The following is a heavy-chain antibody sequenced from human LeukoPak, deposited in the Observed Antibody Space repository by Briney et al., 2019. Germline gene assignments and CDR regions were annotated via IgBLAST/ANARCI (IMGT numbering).Heavy chain of an antibody. CDR2: IYTSGST. V-gene: IGHV4-61*02. CDR1: GGSISSGSYY. J-gene: IGHJ5*02. D-gene: IGHD6-13*01. CDR3: ASHSSSWDQNWFDP. Sequence: SETLSLTCTVSGGSISSGSYYWSWIRQPAGKGLEWIGRIYTSGSTNYNPSLKSRVTISVDTSKNQFSLKLSSVTAADTAVYYCASHSSSWDQNWFDPWGQGTLVTVSS.